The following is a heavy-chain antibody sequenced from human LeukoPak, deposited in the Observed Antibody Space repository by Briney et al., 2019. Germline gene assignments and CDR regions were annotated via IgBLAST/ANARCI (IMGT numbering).Heavy chain of an antibody. Sequence: PGGSLRLSCAASGFTFSSYGMHWVRQAPGKGLEWVAFIRYDGSNKYYADSVKGRFTISRDNSKNTLYLQMNSLRAEDTAVYYCASSVVVPAAIDYWGQETLVTVSS. CDR3: ASSVVVPAAIDY. D-gene: IGHD2-2*01. J-gene: IGHJ4*02. CDR1: GFTFSSYG. V-gene: IGHV3-30*02. CDR2: IRYDGSNK.